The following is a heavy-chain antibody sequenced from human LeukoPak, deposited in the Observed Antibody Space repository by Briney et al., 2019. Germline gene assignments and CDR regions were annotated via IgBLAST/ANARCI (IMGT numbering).Heavy chain of an antibody. D-gene: IGHD2-21*01. CDR3: ARAGCGGDCSHFGYF. Sequence: GASVKVSCKASGYTFTDYYMHWVRQAPGQGLEWMGWINPNSGGTNYAQNFQDRVTMTRDSSLSTACMELIRLRSDDTAVYYCARAGCGGDCSHFGYFWGQGTLVTVSS. V-gene: IGHV1-2*02. J-gene: IGHJ4*02. CDR2: INPNSGGT. CDR1: GYTFTDYY.